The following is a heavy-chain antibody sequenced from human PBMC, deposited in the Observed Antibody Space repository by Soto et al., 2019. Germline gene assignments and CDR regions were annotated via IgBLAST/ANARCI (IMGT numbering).Heavy chain of an antibody. D-gene: IGHD1-1*01. Sequence: QVQLQQWGAGLLKPSETLSLTCAVYGGSFSGYYWSWIRQPPGKGLEWIGEINHSGSTNYNPSLKSRVTISVDTSKNQFSLKLSSVTAADTAVYYCARTRLPYWYESYYFDYWGQGTLVTVSS. V-gene: IGHV4-34*01. J-gene: IGHJ4*02. CDR2: INHSGST. CDR1: GGSFSGYY. CDR3: ARTRLPYWYESYYFDY.